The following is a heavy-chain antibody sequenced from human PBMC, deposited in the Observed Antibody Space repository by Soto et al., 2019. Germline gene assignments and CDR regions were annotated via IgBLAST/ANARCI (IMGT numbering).Heavy chain of an antibody. V-gene: IGHV3-43*01. Sequence: GGSLRLSCAASGFTFDDYTMHWVRQAPGKGLEWVSLISWDGGSTYYADSVKGRFTISRDNSKNSLYLQMNSLRTEDTAVYYCAKDSSSWYAFDIWGQGTMVTVSS. D-gene: IGHD6-13*01. CDR1: GFTFDDYT. J-gene: IGHJ3*02. CDR2: ISWDGGST. CDR3: AKDSSSWYAFDI.